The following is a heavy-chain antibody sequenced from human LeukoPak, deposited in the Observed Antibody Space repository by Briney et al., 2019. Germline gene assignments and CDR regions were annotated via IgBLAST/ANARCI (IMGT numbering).Heavy chain of an antibody. J-gene: IGHJ4*02. CDR2: IKEDGSEK. CDR1: GFTFSNYW. V-gene: IGHV3-7*01. Sequence: GGSLSLSCAASGFTFSNYWMSWVRQAPGKGLEWVANIKEDGSEKYYVDSVKGRFTISGDNARNSLYLQMNSLRAEDTAVYYCASGRQLGYWGQGTLVTVSS. D-gene: IGHD6-13*01. CDR3: ASGRQLGY.